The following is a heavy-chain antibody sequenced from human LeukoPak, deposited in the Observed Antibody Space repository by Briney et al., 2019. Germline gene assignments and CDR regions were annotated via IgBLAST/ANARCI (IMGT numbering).Heavy chain of an antibody. D-gene: IGHD3-22*01. V-gene: IGHV4-39*01. CDR3: TSQASSGYYYLIGY. J-gene: IGHJ4*02. CDR1: GGSISSSSYY. Sequence: NSSETLSLTCTVSGGSISSSSYYWGWIRQPPGKGLEWIGSIYYSGSTYYNPSLESRVTISVDTSKNQFSLKLSSVTAADTAVYYCTSQASSGYYYLIGYWGQGTLVTVPS. CDR2: IYYSGST.